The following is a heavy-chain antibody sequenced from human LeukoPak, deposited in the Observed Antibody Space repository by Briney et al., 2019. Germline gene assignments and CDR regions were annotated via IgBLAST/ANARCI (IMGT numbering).Heavy chain of an antibody. J-gene: IGHJ4*02. D-gene: IGHD6-13*01. V-gene: IGHV3-11*03. Sequence: PGRSLRLSCAASGFTFSDNFMSWIRQAPGKGLEWVSYIGRSSTYTNYADSVKGRFTISRDNAKNSLYLQMNSLRAEDTAVYYCARYIAAAGTKYFDIWGQGTLVTVSS. CDR2: IGRSSTYT. CDR1: GFTFSDNF. CDR3: ARYIAAAGTKYFDI.